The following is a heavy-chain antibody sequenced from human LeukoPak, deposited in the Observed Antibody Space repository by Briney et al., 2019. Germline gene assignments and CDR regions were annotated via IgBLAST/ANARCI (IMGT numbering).Heavy chain of an antibody. V-gene: IGHV3-48*01. CDR1: GFTFSSYH. CDR3: ARDLAQWLETAPLFDY. CDR2: ISSSSSTI. D-gene: IGHD6-19*01. J-gene: IGHJ4*02. Sequence: QAGGSLRLSCVGSGFTFSSYHMNWVRQAPGKGLEWVSYISSSSSTIYYADSVKGRFTISRDNSKNTLYLQMNSLRAEDTAVYYCARDLAQWLETAPLFDYWGQGTLVTVSS.